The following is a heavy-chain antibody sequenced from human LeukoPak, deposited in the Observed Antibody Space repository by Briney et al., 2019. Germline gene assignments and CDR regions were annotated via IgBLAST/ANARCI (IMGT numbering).Heavy chain of an antibody. CDR3: ARGSSGIIVVVPATYFDY. CDR1: GGTFSSYA. D-gene: IGHD2-2*01. CDR2: IIPIFGTA. Sequence: GASVKVSCKASGGTFSSYAISWVRQAPGQGLEWMGGIIPIFGTANYAQKFQGRVTITADESTSTACMELSSLRSEDTAVYYCARGSSGIIVVVPATYFDYWGQGTLVTVSS. J-gene: IGHJ4*02. V-gene: IGHV1-69*01.